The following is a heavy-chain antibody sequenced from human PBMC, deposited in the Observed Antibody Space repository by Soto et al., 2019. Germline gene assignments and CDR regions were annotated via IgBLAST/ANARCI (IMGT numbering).Heavy chain of an antibody. CDR3: ARFPRYFDWLPPFDI. CDR1: GGSFSVYY. V-gene: IGHV4-34*01. D-gene: IGHD3-9*01. J-gene: IGHJ3*02. CDR2: SNQSGST. Sequence: SATLSHTRAVTGGSFSVYYWPWIRQPPGKGREWIGESNQSGSTNYDPPLKSRVTRPVDTPKNQFSLKLSSVTAADTAVYYCARFPRYFDWLPPFDIWGQGTMVTVSS.